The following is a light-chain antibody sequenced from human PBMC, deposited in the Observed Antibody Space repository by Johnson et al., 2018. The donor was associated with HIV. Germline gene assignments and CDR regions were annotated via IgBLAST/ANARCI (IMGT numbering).Light chain of an antibody. CDR3: GTWDSSLSAV. J-gene: IGLJ1*01. Sequence: QAVLTQPPSVSAAPGQKVTISCSGSSSNIGNNYVSWYQQLPGTAPKLVIYDNNKRPSGIPDQFSGSKSGTSATLGITGLQTGDEADYYCGTWDSSLSAVFGTGTKVTVL. CDR2: DNN. CDR1: SSNIGNNY. V-gene: IGLV1-51*01.